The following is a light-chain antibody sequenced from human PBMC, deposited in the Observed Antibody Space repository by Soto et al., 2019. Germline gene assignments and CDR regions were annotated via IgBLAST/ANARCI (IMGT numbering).Light chain of an antibody. CDR2: AAS. Sequence: DIQMTQSPSILSASVGDRVTITCRASQGIRNDLGWYQQKPGKAPKLLIYAASSLQSGVPSRFSGSGSGTDFTLTISSLQPEDFATYYCQQSYSTPRITFGQGTRLEIK. J-gene: IGKJ5*01. CDR1: QGIRND. V-gene: IGKV1-39*01. CDR3: QQSYSTPRIT.